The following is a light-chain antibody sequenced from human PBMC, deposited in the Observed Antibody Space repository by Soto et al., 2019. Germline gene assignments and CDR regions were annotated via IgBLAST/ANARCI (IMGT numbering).Light chain of an antibody. CDR3: QSYDSSLSGYV. V-gene: IGLV1-40*01. CDR1: SSNIGAGYD. CDR2: GNS. Sequence: QSVLTQPPSVSGAPGQRVTISCTGSSSNIGAGYDVHWYQQLPGTAPKLLIYGNSNRPSGVPDRFSGSKSGTSASLAITGXXXEXXXXYYCQSYDSSLSGYVFGTGTKLTVL. J-gene: IGLJ1*01.